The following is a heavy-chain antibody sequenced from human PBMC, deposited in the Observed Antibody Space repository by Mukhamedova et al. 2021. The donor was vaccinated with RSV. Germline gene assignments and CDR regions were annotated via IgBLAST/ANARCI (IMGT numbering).Heavy chain of an antibody. Sequence: GEINHSGSTNYKPSLKSRVTISVDTSKNQFSLKLSSVTAADTAVYYCARGQWFGESYYYYGMDVWGQGTTGTVSS. V-gene: IGHV4-34*01. CDR3: ARGQWFGESYYYYGMDV. D-gene: IGHD3-10*01. CDR2: INHSGST. J-gene: IGHJ6*02.